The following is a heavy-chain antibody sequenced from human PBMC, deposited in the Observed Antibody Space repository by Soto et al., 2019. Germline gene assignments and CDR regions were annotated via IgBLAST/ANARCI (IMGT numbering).Heavy chain of an antibody. CDR3: TNRRKGFDI. Sequence: SWVREAPLKEKKRVSTIITTGGSTYEANSVKARFTISKENSKNTLYRQMNNLRAEVAALYQRTNRRKGFDISGQGTLVTVPS. CDR2: IITTGGST. V-gene: IGHV3-23*01. J-gene: IGHJ4*02.